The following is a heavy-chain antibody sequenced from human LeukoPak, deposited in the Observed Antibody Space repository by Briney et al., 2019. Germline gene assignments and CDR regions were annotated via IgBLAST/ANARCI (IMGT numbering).Heavy chain of an antibody. CDR3: ARASGGYDPFDQ. CDR1: GGSINSYY. D-gene: IGHD5-12*01. Sequence: SETLSLTCTVSGGSINSYYWSWIRQPPGKGLECIGNINHSGTTNYNPSLKSRVTISVDTSKNQFFLRLTSVTAADTAVYYCARASGGYDPFDQWGTGTLVTASS. J-gene: IGHJ4*02. V-gene: IGHV4-59*01. CDR2: INHSGTT.